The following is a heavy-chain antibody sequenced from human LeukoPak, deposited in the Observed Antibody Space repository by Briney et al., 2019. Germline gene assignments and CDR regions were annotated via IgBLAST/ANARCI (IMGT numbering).Heavy chain of an antibody. CDR1: GFTFSNYW. CDR3: AKDLPGQWPTVFDY. CDR2: IKQDGSEK. V-gene: IGHV3-7*01. J-gene: IGHJ4*02. Sequence: GGSLRLSCAASGFTFSNYWMTWVRQAPGKGLEWVGNIKQDGSEKYYMDSMKGRFTISRDNAKNSLYLQMDSLRAEDTAVYYCAKDLPGQWPTVFDYWGQGTLVTVSS. D-gene: IGHD6-19*01.